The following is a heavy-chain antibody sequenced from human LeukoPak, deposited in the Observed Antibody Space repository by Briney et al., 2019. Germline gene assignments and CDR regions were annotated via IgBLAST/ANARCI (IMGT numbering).Heavy chain of an antibody. CDR3: ARDKGTSYLSSFDY. J-gene: IGHJ4*02. CDR1: GFIFSHYG. Sequence: PGGSLRLSCAASGFIFSHYGMNWVRQAPGKGLEWVSGITSRSTTYYADSVKGRFTISRDNSKNTLYLQMNSLRAADTAVYYCARDKGTSYLSSFDYWGQGTLVTVSX. CDR2: ITSRSTT. V-gene: IGHV3-NL1*01. D-gene: IGHD6-6*01.